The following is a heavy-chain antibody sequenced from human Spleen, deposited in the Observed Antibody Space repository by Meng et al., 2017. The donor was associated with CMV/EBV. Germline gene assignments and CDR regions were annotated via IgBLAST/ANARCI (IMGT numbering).Heavy chain of an antibody. J-gene: IGHJ4*02. V-gene: IGHV3-7*01. D-gene: IGHD2/OR15-2a*01. Sequence: GGSLRLSCAASGFTFSSYSMNWVRQAPGKGLEWVANIKQDGSEKYYVDSVKGRFTISRDNAKNSLYLQMNSLRAEDTAVYYCARLTVGIGIHFDYWGQGTLVTVSS. CDR1: GFTFSSYS. CDR3: ARLTVGIGIHFDY. CDR2: IKQDGSEK.